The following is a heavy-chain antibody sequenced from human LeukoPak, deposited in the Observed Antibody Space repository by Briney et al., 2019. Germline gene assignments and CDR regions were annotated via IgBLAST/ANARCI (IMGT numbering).Heavy chain of an antibody. V-gene: IGHV3-74*01. CDR3: ARDLNDLLQNYRSTWYPADY. CDR2: VNNDGSST. D-gene: IGHD6-13*01. CDR1: GFTFSTYW. Sequence: GGTLRLSCAASGFTFSTYWMNWVRQAPGKGPVWFLHVNNDGSSTSYADSVKGRFTISRDNTKNTLYLQMNSLRAEDTAVYYCARDLNDLLQNYRSTWYPADYWGQGTLVTVSS. J-gene: IGHJ4*02.